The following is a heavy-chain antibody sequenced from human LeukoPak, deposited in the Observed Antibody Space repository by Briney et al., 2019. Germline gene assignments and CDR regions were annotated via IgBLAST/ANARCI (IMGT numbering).Heavy chain of an antibody. Sequence: GGSLRLSCAASGFTFSSYSMNWVRQAPGKGLEWVSYIGSSSSTIYYADSVKGRFTISRDNAKNSLYLQMNSLRAEDTAVYYCARRKQWLAQFDAFDIWGQGTMVAVSS. D-gene: IGHD6-19*01. CDR1: GFTFSSYS. J-gene: IGHJ3*02. V-gene: IGHV3-48*04. CDR3: ARRKQWLAQFDAFDI. CDR2: IGSSSSTI.